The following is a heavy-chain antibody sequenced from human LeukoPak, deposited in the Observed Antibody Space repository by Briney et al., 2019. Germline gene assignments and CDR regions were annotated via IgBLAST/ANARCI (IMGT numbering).Heavy chain of an antibody. V-gene: IGHV4-31*03. CDR2: IYYSGST. Sequence: SETLSLTCTVSGGSISSGGYYWSWIRQHPGKGLEWIGYIYYSGSTYYNPSLKSRVTISVDTSKNQFSLKLSSVTAADTAVYYCARGLLYYDILTGYYTRRGYYFDYWGQGTLVTVSS. D-gene: IGHD3-9*01. CDR1: GGSISSGGYY. J-gene: IGHJ4*02. CDR3: ARGLLYYDILTGYYTRRGYYFDY.